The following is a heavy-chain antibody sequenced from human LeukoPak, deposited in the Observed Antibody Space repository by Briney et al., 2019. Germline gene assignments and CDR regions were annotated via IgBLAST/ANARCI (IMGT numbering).Heavy chain of an antibody. V-gene: IGHV3-23*01. J-gene: IGHJ6*03. Sequence: RGGSLRLSCAPSGFTFSSYGMSCVREAPGKGLEWVSAISGSGGSTYYADSVKGRFTISRDNAKNSLYLQMNSLRAEDTAVYYCARDPESGSYYYYYMNVWGKGTTVTVSS. CDR2: ISGSGGST. CDR1: GFTFSSYG. CDR3: ARDPESGSYYYYYMNV.